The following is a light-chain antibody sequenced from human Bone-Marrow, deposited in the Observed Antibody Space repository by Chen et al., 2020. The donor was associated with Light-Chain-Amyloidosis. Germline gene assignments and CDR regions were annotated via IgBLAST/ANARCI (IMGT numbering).Light chain of an antibody. CDR3: QQYGTSPRT. J-gene: IGKJ4*01. Sequence: EIVLTQSPCTLSLSPGEGANLSCRASQTISSNYLTWYQQKFGQAPRLLIYGSSSRATGIPDRFSGSGSGTDFTLTINRLEPEDFAMDYCQQYGTSPRTFGGGTKVDIK. V-gene: IGKV3-20*01. CDR1: QTISSNY. CDR2: GSS.